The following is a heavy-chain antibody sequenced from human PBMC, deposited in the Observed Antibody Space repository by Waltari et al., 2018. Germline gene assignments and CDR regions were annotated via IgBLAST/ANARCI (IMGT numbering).Heavy chain of an antibody. V-gene: IGHV3-7*01. J-gene: IGHJ5*02. CDR1: GFRFSSYW. CDR3: ARRRLVGNWFDP. CDR2: IKQDGSEK. Sequence: EVQLVESGGGLVQPGGSLSLSCAASGFRFSSYWMSWVRQAPGKGLEWVANIKQDGSEKYYVDSVKGRFTISRDNAKNSLYLQMNSLRAEDTAVYYCARRRLVGNWFDPWGQGTLVTVSS.